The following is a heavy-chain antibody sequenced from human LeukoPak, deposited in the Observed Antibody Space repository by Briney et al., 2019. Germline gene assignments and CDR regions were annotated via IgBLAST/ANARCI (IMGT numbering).Heavy chain of an antibody. J-gene: IGHJ3*02. V-gene: IGHV4-59*01. D-gene: IGHD3-16*01. CDR2: IYYSGST. CDR1: GGSISSYY. CDR3: ARDRFGPGDAFDI. Sequence: PSETLSLTCTVSGGSISSYYWSWIRQPPGKGLEWIGYIYYSGSTNYNPSLKSRVTISVDTSKNQFSLKLSSVTAADTAVYYCARDRFGPGDAFDIWGQGTMVTVSS.